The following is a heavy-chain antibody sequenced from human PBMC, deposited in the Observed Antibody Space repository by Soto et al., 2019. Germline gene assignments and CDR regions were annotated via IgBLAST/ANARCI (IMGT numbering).Heavy chain of an antibody. Sequence: ASVKVSCKASGYTFTCYYMHWVRQAPGQGLEWMGWINPNSGGTNYAQKFQGWVTMTRDTSISTAYMELSRLRSDDTAVYYCARGWRGGKWETDNWIDPSGQGPLVTGSS. CDR3: ARGWRGGKWETDNWIDP. D-gene: IGHD1-26*01. V-gene: IGHV1-2*04. CDR1: GYTFTCYY. CDR2: INPNSGGT. J-gene: IGHJ5*02.